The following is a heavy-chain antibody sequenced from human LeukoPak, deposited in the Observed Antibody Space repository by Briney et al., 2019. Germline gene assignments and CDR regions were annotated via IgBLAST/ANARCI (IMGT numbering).Heavy chain of an antibody. CDR1: GYTFTSYA. Sequence: ASVKVSCKASGYTFTSYAVHWVRQAPGQRLEWMGWINAGNGNAKYSQKFQGRVTITRDTSASTAYMELSGLRSEDTAVYYCARISIVPAAIYYYGMDVWGQGTTVTVSS. V-gene: IGHV1-3*01. J-gene: IGHJ6*02. CDR3: ARISIVPAAIYYYGMDV. D-gene: IGHD2-2*01. CDR2: INAGNGNA.